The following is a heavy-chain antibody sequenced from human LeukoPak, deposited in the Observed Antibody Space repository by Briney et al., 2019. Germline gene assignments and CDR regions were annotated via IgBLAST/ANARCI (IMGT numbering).Heavy chain of an antibody. J-gene: IGHJ4*02. CDR1: GASFSSSTYY. CDR3: ARVFDS. V-gene: IGHV4-39*01. Sequence: SETLSLTCTVSGASFSSSTYYWGWIRQPPGKGLEWIGSIYYSGSTYYNPSLKSRATMSVDTSKNQFSLKLSSVTAADTAVYYCARVFDSWGQGTLVTVSS. CDR2: IYYSGST.